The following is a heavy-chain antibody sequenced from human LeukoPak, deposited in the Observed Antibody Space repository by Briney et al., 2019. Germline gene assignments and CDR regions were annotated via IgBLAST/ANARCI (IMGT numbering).Heavy chain of an antibody. CDR2: INWNGGST. CDR1: GFTFDDYG. D-gene: IGHD3-16*01. CDR3: AKEPSDYVWGSIPGWFDP. Sequence: GGSLRLSCAASGFTFDDYGMSWVRQAPGKGLEWVSGINWNGGSTGYADSVKGRFTISRDNAKNSLYLQMNSLRAEDTAVYFCAKEPSDYVWGSIPGWFDPWGQGTLVTVSS. V-gene: IGHV3-20*04. J-gene: IGHJ5*01.